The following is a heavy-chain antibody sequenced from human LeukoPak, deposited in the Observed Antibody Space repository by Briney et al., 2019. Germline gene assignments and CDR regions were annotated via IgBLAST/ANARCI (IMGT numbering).Heavy chain of an antibody. D-gene: IGHD6-19*01. CDR1: GFTLSSYE. Sequence: PGRSLRLSCTASGFTLSSYEVNWVRQAPGKGLEWISYIDSSDASRYYADSVKGRFTISRDNAKNSLYLQMNSLRAEDMAVYYCARGDKQWLVWYFDSWGQGTLVTVSS. V-gene: IGHV3-48*03. CDR3: ARGDKQWLVWYFDS. J-gene: IGHJ4*02. CDR2: IDSSDASR.